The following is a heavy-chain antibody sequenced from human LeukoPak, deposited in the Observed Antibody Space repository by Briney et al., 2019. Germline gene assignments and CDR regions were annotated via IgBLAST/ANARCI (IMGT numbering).Heavy chain of an antibody. V-gene: IGHV3-48*03. CDR3: ARNPPYDYVWGSYRQPDAFDI. CDR1: GFTFSSYE. J-gene: IGHJ3*02. CDR2: ISSSGSTI. D-gene: IGHD3-16*02. Sequence: QPGGSLRLSCAASGFTFSSYEMNWVRQAPGKGLEWVSYISSSGSTIYYADSVKGRFTISRDNAKNSLYLQMNSLRAEDTAVYYCARNPPYDYVWGSYRQPDAFDIWGQGTMVTVSS.